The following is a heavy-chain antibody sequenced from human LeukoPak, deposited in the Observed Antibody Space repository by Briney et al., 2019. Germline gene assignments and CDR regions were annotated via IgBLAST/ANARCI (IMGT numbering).Heavy chain of an antibody. D-gene: IGHD2-15*01. Sequence: GESLKISCKGSGYTFTNYWIGWVCQMPGKGREWMGIIYPGDSDTRYSPSFQGQGTISAHKSISTAYLQWSSLKASDTAMYYCAGQDIVVVATATRAFDIWGQGTMVTVSS. CDR1: GYTFTNYW. J-gene: IGHJ3*02. V-gene: IGHV5-51*01. CDR2: IYPGDSDT. CDR3: AGQDIVVVATATRAFDI.